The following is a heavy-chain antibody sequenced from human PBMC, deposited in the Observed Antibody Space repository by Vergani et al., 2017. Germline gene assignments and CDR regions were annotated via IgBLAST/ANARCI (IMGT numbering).Heavy chain of an antibody. D-gene: IGHD4-11*01. CDR3: ARVNTETNGHLYYYYSMGV. CDR1: GGSFTSYH. Sequence: QVQLQQWGGGLLKPSETLSLTCVVNGGSFTSYHWTWIRQSPGEGLDWVGDIDHTGRHDYNPPLKSRLTMSVDKPRHQFSLSLNSVTATDTAIYFCARVNTETNGHLYYYYSMGVWGQGTAVPVS. J-gene: IGHJ6*03. CDR2: IDHTGRH. V-gene: IGHV4-34*01.